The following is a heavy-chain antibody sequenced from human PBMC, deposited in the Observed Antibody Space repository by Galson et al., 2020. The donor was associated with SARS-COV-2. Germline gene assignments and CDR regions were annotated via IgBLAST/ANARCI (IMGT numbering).Heavy chain of an antibody. V-gene: IGHV4-39*01. CDR2: TYDSGST. CDR3: ARHGRGELLFPFDY. Sequence: SETLSLTCTVSGGSISSSIYFWGWIRQPPGKALQWIGTTYDSGSTYYDPSLKSQLTISVDTSKNQFSLKLSSVTAADTAVHYCARHGRGELLFPFDYWGQGILVTVSS. CDR1: GGSISSSIYF. J-gene: IGHJ4*02. D-gene: IGHD1-26*01.